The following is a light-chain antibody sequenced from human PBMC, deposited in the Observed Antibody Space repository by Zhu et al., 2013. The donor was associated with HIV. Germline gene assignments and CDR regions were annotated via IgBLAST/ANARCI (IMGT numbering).Light chain of an antibody. CDR1: QSISIN. CDR2: GAS. J-gene: IGKJ1*01. V-gene: IGKV3-15*01. CDR3: QQYNNWPPWT. Sequence: DIVMTQSPATLSVSPGERVTLSCRASQSISINLAWYQQKPGQAPRLLFYGASSRATGIPARFSGSGSGTEFTLTISSLQSEDFGVYYCQQYNNWPPWTFGQGTKVEIK.